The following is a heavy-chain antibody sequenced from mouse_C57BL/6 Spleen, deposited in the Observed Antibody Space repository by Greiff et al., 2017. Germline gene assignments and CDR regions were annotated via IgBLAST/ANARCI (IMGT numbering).Heavy chain of an antibody. J-gene: IGHJ3*01. CDR2: INPNNGGT. CDR3: ARGCSSPYCFAY. D-gene: IGHD1-1*01. CDR1: GYTFTDYN. V-gene: IGHV1-18*01. Sequence: VQLQQSGPELVKPGASVKIPCKASGYTFTDYNMDWVKQSHGKSLEWIGDINPNNGGTIYNQKFKGKATLTVDKSSSTAYMELRSLTSEDTAVYCGARGCSSPYCFAYWGQGTLLTVSA.